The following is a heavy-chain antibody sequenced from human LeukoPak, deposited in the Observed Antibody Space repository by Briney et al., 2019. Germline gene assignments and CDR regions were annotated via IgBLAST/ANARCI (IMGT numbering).Heavy chain of an antibody. CDR3: ARGDDYGDYWGLY. CDR1: GYTFTSYY. D-gene: IGHD4-17*01. CDR2: INPSGGST. Sequence: ASVEVSCKASGYTFTSYYMYWVRQAPGQGLEWMGIINPSGGSTNYAQKFQGRVTMTRDMSTSTVYMELRSLISDDAAVYYCARGDDYGDYWGLYWGQGTLVTVSS. J-gene: IGHJ4*02. V-gene: IGHV1-46*01.